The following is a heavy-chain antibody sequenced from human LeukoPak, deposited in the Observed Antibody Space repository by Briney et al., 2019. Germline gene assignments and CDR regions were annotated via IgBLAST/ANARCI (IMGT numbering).Heavy chain of an antibody. D-gene: IGHD6-19*01. CDR1: GGSISSSSYY. Sequence: SETLSLTCTVSGGSISSSSYYWGWIRQSPGKGLEWIGSIFYSGSTYYNPSLKSRVTISIDTSENQSSLKVSSVTAADTAVYYCATTPALAVAGTLDPKEWGQGTLVTVSS. J-gene: IGHJ4*02. V-gene: IGHV4-39*01. CDR3: ATTPALAVAGTLDPKE. CDR2: IFYSGST.